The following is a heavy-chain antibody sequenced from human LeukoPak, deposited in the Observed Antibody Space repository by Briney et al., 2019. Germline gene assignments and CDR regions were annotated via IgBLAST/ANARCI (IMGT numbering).Heavy chain of an antibody. V-gene: IGHV5-51*01. CDR1: GYIFSTTW. CDR3: ARQGPSDY. J-gene: IGHJ4*02. Sequence: GESLKIPCKTSGYIFSTTWIGWVRQLPGKGLEWMGIIFPRNSDTRYSPSFRGQVTISADTSISTAYLQWSSLKASDTAIYYCARQGPSDYWGQGTLVTVSS. CDR2: IFPRNSDT.